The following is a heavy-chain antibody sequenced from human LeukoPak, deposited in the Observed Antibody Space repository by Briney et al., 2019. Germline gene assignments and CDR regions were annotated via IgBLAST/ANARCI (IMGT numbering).Heavy chain of an antibody. J-gene: IGHJ4*02. CDR1: GFTFSSYA. D-gene: IGHD5-18*01. V-gene: IGHV3-23*01. CDR3: ARDREPHYGYSYGYGY. CDR2: ITGSGGNT. Sequence: GGSLRLSCAASGFTFSSYAMSWVRQAPGKGLEWVSTITGSGGNTYYADSVKGRFTISRDNAKNSLYLQMSSLRSEDTAVYYCARDREPHYGYSYGYGYWGQGTLVTVSS.